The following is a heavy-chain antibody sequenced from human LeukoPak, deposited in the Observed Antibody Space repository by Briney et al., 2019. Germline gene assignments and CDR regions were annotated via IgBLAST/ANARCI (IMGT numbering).Heavy chain of an antibody. CDR2: IFHSGST. Sequence: SETLSLTCAVSSGSISSDGYSWSWIRQPPGKGLEWIGYIFHSGSTYYNPSLKSRVTISADRSKNQFSLKVTSVTAADTAVYYCARYCSGNSCDAFDIWGQGTMVTVSS. CDR3: ARYCSGNSCDAFDI. D-gene: IGHD4-23*01. J-gene: IGHJ3*02. CDR1: SGSISSDGYS. V-gene: IGHV4-30-2*01.